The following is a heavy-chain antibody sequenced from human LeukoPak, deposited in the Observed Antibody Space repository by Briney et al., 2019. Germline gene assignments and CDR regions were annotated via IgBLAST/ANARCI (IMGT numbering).Heavy chain of an antibody. CDR2: IIPIFGTA. CDR3: TYSSGWFPYFGY. J-gene: IGHJ4*02. D-gene: IGHD6-19*01. Sequence: SVKVSCKASGGTFSSYAISWVRQAPGQGLEWMGGIIPIFGTANYPQKFQGRVTITADESTSTAYMELRSLRSDDTAVYYCTYSSGWFPYFGYWGQGTLVTVSS. V-gene: IGHV1-69*13. CDR1: GGTFSSYA.